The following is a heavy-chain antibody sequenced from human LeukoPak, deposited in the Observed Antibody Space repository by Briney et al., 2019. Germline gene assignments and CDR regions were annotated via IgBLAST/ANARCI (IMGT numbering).Heavy chain of an antibody. D-gene: IGHD1-7*01. CDR1: GYSISSVYY. CDR2: IYHSGST. V-gene: IGHV4-38-2*02. CDR3: ARGNYGVYFDY. Sequence: PSETLSLTCTVSGYSISSVYYWGWIRQPPGKGLEWIGSIYHSGSTYYNPSLKSRVTISVDTSKNQFSLKLSSVTAADTAVYYYARGNYGVYFDYWGQGTLVTVSS. J-gene: IGHJ4*02.